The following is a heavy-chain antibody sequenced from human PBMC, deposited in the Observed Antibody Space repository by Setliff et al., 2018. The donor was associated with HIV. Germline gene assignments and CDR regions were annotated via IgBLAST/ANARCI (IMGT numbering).Heavy chain of an antibody. D-gene: IGHD2-8*01. Sequence: SETLSLTCAVSGYSIRDNFFWGWIRQPPGKGPEWIGSLYYRGTTYYNPSLKSRVTISTGTSNNQFSLTLSSVTAEDTAIYYCVRGVFDYWGQGVLVTVSS. V-gene: IGHV4-38-2*01. J-gene: IGHJ4*02. CDR1: GYSIRDNFF. CDR2: LYYRGTT. CDR3: VRGVFDY.